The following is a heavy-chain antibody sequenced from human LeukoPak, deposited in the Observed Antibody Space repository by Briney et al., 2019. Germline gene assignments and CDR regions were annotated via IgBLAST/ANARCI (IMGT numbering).Heavy chain of an antibody. J-gene: IGHJ6*03. Sequence: ASVKVSCKASGYTFTSYDINWVRQATGQGLELMGWMNPNSGNTGYAQKFQGRVTMTRNTSISTAYMELSSLRSQDTAVYYRARGTSRTPYYYYYMDVWGKGTTVTVPS. V-gene: IGHV1-8*01. CDR3: ARGTSRTPYYYYYMDV. CDR1: GYTFTSYD. CDR2: MNPNSGNT.